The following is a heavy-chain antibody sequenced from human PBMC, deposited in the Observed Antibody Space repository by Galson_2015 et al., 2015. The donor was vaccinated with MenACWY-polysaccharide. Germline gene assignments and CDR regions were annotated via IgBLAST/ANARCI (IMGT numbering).Heavy chain of an antibody. Sequence: SVKVSCKASGYTFTSYAMHWVRQAPGQRLEWMGWINAGNGNTKYSQKFQGRVTITRDTSASTAYMELSSLRSEDTAVYYCARDQRYSSGWYGYWGQGTLVTVSS. D-gene: IGHD6-19*01. J-gene: IGHJ4*02. CDR1: GYTFTSYA. V-gene: IGHV1-3*01. CDR3: ARDQRYSSGWYGY. CDR2: INAGNGNT.